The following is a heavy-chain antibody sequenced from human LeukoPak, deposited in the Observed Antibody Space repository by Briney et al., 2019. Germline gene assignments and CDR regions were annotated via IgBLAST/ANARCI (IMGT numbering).Heavy chain of an antibody. J-gene: IGHJ4*02. CDR2: INPSGSNT. CDR1: GFTFNNYA. CDR3: AKREMAVRAFDF. V-gene: IGHV3-23*01. D-gene: IGHD6-19*01. Sequence: GGSLRLSCAASGFTFNNYAVTWVRQAPGRGLEWVSTINPSGSNTYYADSVKGRFTISRGNSKNTLYLQMNSLRAEDTAVYYCAKREMAVRAFDFWGQGTLVTVSS.